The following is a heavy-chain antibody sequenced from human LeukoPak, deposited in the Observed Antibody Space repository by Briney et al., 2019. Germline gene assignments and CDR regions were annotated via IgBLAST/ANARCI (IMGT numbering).Heavy chain of an antibody. Sequence: PSETLSLTCTVSGGSISSGDYYWSWIRQPPGKGLEWIGYIYYSGSTYYNPSLKSRVTISVDTSKNQFSLKLSSVTAADTAVYYCAREDSSGYYSEGTWGQGTLVTVSS. CDR2: IYYSGST. V-gene: IGHV4-30-4*01. D-gene: IGHD3-22*01. CDR3: AREDSSGYYSEGT. J-gene: IGHJ5*02. CDR1: GGSISSGDYY.